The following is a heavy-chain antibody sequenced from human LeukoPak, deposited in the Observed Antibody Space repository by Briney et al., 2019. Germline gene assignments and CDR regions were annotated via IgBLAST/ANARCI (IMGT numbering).Heavy chain of an antibody. J-gene: IGHJ3*02. CDR1: GGSISSYY. D-gene: IGHD3-22*01. V-gene: IGHV4-4*07. CDR2: IYTSGST. Sequence: SETLSLTCTVSGGSISSYYWSWIRQPAGMGLEWIGRIYTSGSTNYNPSLKSRVTMSVDTSKNQFSLKLSSVTAADTAVYYCARELYYYDSSGYPDAFDIWGQGTMVTVSS. CDR3: ARELYYYDSSGYPDAFDI.